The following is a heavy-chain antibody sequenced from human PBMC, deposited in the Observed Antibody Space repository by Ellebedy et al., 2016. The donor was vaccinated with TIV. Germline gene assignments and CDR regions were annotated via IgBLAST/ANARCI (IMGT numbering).Heavy chain of an antibody. CDR1: GGSISSYY. J-gene: IGHJ1*01. D-gene: IGHD1-7*01. CDR2: IYHSGST. V-gene: IGHV4-59*01. Sequence: MPSETLSLTCTVSGGSISSYYWSWIRQPPGKGLEWIGYIYHSGSTNYNPSLKSRVTISVDTSKNQFSLKLSSVTAADTAVYYCARDNWNYDGGYFQHWGQGTLVTVSS. CDR3: ARDNWNYDGGYFQH.